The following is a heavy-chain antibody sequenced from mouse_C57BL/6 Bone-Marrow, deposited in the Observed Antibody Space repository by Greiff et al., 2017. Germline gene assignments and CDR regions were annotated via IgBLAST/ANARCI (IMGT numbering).Heavy chain of an antibody. D-gene: IGHD1-1*01. Sequence: VQLKESGPGLAKPSQTLSLTCSVTGYSITSDYWTWIRKFPGNKLEYMGYISYSGSTYYNPSLKSRISITRDTSKNQYYLQLNSVTTEDTATYYCARSYYGSSRGYFDVWGTGTTVTVSS. CDR1: GYSITSDY. CDR3: ARSYYGSSRGYFDV. CDR2: ISYSGST. V-gene: IGHV3-8*01. J-gene: IGHJ1*03.